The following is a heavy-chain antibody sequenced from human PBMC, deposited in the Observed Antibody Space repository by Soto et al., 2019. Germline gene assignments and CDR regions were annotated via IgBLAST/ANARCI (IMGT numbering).Heavy chain of an antibody. Sequence: EVNLVESGGGLVKPGGSLRLSCAASGFPFSSYSMNWVRQAPGKGLEWVSAISCESNKIYYADSVKGRFTTSRDNAKNSLYLEMNSLKAEDTALYYCARDGILDSLTGYPSDSWGQGALVTVSS. J-gene: IGHJ5*01. V-gene: IGHV3-21*01. CDR1: GFPFSSYS. CDR2: ISCESNKI. CDR3: ARDGILDSLTGYPSDS. D-gene: IGHD3-9*01.